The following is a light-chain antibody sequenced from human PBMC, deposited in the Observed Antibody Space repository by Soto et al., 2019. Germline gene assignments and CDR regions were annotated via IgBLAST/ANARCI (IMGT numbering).Light chain of an antibody. Sequence: QSVLTQPPSASETPGQGVTISFSGRSSNIGSNHVYWYQHLRGTAPKLLIYRNYLRPSGVPDRFSASKSATSASLAISGLRSDDEADYYCGAWDDSLSGWVFGGGTKLTVL. CDR2: RNY. CDR1: SSNIGSNH. CDR3: GAWDDSLSGWV. V-gene: IGLV1-47*01. J-gene: IGLJ3*02.